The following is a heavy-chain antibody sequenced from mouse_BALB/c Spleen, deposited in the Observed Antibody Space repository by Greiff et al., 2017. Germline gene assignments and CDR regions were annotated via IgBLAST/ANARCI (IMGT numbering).Heavy chain of an antibody. D-gene: IGHD2-1*01. CDR2: ISSGSSTI. CDR3: ARGGVGKCPFAMDY. V-gene: IGHV5-17*02. J-gene: IGHJ4*01. Sequence: EVKVEESGGGLVKPGGSLKLSCAASGFTFSSFGMHWVRQAPEKGLEWVAYISSGSSTIYYADTVKGRFTISRDNPKNTLLLQMTSLRSEDTAMYYCARGGVGKCPFAMDYWGQGTSVTVSS. CDR1: GFTFSSFG.